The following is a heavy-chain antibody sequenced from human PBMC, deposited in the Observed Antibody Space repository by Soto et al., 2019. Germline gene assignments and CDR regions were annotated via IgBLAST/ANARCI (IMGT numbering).Heavy chain of an antibody. D-gene: IGHD2-2*01. CDR1: GGTFSSYA. V-gene: IGHV1-69*13. Sequence: ASVKVSCKASGGTFSSYAINWVRQAPGQGLEWMGGIIPISGTPNYAQKFQGRVTITADESTSTAYMELSSLRSEDTAVYYCARDDSSDIVIVPAATEDYYYYMDVWGQGTTVPVSS. CDR3: ARDDSSDIVIVPAATEDYYYYMDV. CDR2: IIPISGTP. J-gene: IGHJ6*02.